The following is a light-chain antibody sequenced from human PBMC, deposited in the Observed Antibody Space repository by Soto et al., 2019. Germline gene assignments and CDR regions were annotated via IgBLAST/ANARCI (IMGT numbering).Light chain of an antibody. J-gene: IGKJ1*01. CDR3: QQYGSSLWT. V-gene: IGKV3-20*01. CDR1: QRVDNNF. CDR2: GAS. Sequence: LTQSPGTLSLSPGEGATLSCRTSQRVDNNFVAWYQQKPGQAPRLLIYGASTRATGIPDRFSGSGFGTDFTLTITRLEPEDFAVYCCQQYGSSLWTFGLGTKVDIK.